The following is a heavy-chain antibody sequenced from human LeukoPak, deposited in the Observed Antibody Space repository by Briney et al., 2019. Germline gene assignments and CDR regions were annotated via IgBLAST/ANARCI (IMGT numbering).Heavy chain of an antibody. CDR3: ASSKRITMVRGAKSFDY. CDR2: INHSGST. D-gene: IGHD3-10*01. V-gene: IGHV4-34*01. Sequence: SETLSLTCAVYGGSFSGYYWSWIRQPPGKGLEWIGEINHSGSTNYNPSLKSRVTISVDTSKNQFSLKLSSVTAADTAVYYCASSKRITMVRGAKSFDYWGQGTLVTVSS. J-gene: IGHJ4*02. CDR1: GGSFSGYY.